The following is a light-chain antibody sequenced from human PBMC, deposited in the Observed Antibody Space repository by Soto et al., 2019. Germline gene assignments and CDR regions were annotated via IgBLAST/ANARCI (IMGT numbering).Light chain of an antibody. J-gene: IGKJ5*01. Sequence: EIVLTQSPATLSLSPGERATLSFRASQRVTSTYLAWHQHTPAQAPRLLIYAPSGRPTGIPGRFNGSGSGTDFTLTISRLEPEDFAVYYCQQYGSLFGQGTRVEIK. CDR2: APS. V-gene: IGKV3-20*01. CDR3: QQYGSL. CDR1: QRVTSTY.